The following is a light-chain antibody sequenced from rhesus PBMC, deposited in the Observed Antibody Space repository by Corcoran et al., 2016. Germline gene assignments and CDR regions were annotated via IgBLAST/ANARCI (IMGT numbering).Light chain of an antibody. Sequence: DIQMTQSPSSLSASVGDRVTITCRASENVNNYLHWYQQKPGKAPKLLIYKASTLQSGVPSRFSGSGFGTDFTLTISSLQPEDFAAYYCQHSYGTPFTFGPGTKLDIK. J-gene: IGKJ3*01. CDR1: ENVNNY. V-gene: IGKV1-74*01. CDR2: KAS. CDR3: QHSYGTPFT.